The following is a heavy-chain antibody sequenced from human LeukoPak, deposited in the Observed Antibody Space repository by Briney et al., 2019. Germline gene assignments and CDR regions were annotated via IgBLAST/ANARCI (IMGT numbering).Heavy chain of an antibody. D-gene: IGHD2-8*02. CDR1: GFNFDTYT. CDR3: VKDRVPDGVWSVDY. CDR2: IYGGGAGT. V-gene: IGHV3-23*01. J-gene: IGHJ4*02. Sequence: GGSLRLSCAASGFNFDTYTMSWVRQAPGKGLEXXXGIYGGGAGTXXADSGXXRFTISRDRSTNTLSLEMNSLRVEDTAVYYCVKDRVPDGVWSVDYWGQGTLVTVSS.